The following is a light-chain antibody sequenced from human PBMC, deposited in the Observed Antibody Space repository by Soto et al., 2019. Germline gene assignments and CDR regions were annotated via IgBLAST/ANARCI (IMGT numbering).Light chain of an antibody. CDR2: EVS. CDR3: RSYTSSSTLV. CDR1: SSDVGGYNY. Sequence: QSALTQPASVSGSPGQSITISCTGYSSDVGGYNYVSWYQQHPGKAPKLMIYEVSNRPSGISNRFSGSKSGNTASLTLSGLQAEDEADYYCRSYTSSSTLVFGGGTKLTVL. V-gene: IGLV2-14*01. J-gene: IGLJ2*01.